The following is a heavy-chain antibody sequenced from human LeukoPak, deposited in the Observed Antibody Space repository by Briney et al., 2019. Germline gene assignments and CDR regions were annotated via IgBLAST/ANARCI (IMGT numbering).Heavy chain of an antibody. CDR1: GFTFSSYA. D-gene: IGHD3-10*01. CDR2: ISGSGGGT. Sequence: GGFLRLSCAASGFTFSSYAMSWVRQAPGKGLEWVSAISGSGGGTYYADSVKGRFTISRDNSKNTLYLQMNSLRAEDTAVYYCASNYYGSGSLKGYWGQGTLVTVSS. V-gene: IGHV3-23*01. J-gene: IGHJ4*02. CDR3: ASNYYGSGSLKGY.